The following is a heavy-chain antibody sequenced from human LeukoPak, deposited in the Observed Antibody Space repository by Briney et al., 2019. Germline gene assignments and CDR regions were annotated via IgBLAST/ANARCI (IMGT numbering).Heavy chain of an antibody. CDR1: GFTFSSYW. J-gene: IGHJ4*02. Sequence: PGGSLRLSCAASGFTFSSYWMSWVRQAPGKGLEWVANIKQDGSEKYYVDSAKGRFTISRDNAKNSLYLQMNSLRAEDTAVYYCASNLAYYDSSAGYWGQGTLVTVSS. D-gene: IGHD3-22*01. V-gene: IGHV3-7*01. CDR3: ASNLAYYDSSAGY. CDR2: IKQDGSEK.